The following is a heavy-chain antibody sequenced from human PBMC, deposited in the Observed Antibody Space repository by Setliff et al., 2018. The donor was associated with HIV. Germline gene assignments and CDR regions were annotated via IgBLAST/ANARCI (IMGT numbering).Heavy chain of an antibody. Sequence: GESLKISCKGSGCNFASYWIGWVRQMPGKGLEWMGIISPGDSNTKYSPSFQGQVTLSADKSIRTTYLQWSSLEASDTAMYYCARLQFLEGYFLDVWGTGTTVTVSS. J-gene: IGHJ6*03. CDR3: ARLQFLEGYFLDV. V-gene: IGHV5-51*01. CDR2: ISPGDSNT. CDR1: GCNFASYW. D-gene: IGHD3-3*01.